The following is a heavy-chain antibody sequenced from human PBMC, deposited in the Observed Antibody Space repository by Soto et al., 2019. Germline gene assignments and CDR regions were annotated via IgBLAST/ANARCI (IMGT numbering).Heavy chain of an antibody. J-gene: IGHJ4*02. CDR3: AKDDCGAICFIDY. CDR2: ISWSNGNT. CDR1: GFTFDDYA. D-gene: IGHD2-21*01. Sequence: EVQLVESGGGLVQPGRSLRLSCAASGFTFDDYAMHWVRQAPGKGLEWVSHISWSNGNTAYADSVKGRFTISRDNAKNSLYLQMNSLRPDDTAFYYCAKDDCGAICFIDYWGQGIMVTVSS. V-gene: IGHV3-9*01.